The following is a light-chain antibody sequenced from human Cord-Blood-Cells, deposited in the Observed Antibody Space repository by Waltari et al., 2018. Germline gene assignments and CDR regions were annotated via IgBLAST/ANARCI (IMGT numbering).Light chain of an antibody. CDR1: SSNIGSNY. V-gene: IGLV1-47*01. CDR2: RNN. CDR3: AAWDDSLSGYV. J-gene: IGLJ1*01. Sequence: QSVLTQPPSASGTTGQRVTISCSGRSSNIGSNYVYWYQQLPGTAPKLLIYRNNQRPSGVPDRFSGSKSGTSASLAISGLRSEDEADYYCAAWDDSLSGYVFGTGTKVTVL.